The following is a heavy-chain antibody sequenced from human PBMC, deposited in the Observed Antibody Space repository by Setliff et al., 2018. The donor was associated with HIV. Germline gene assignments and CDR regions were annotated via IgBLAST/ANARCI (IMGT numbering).Heavy chain of an antibody. CDR3: AKDSSGWLGYFDY. Sequence: GGSLRLSCAASGFTFSSYAMNWVRQAPGKGLEWVSAIGGSTGSTYYADSVKGRFTISRDNSKNTLYLQMNSLRAEDTAVYYCAKDSSGWLGYFDYWGQGTLVTVSS. D-gene: IGHD6-19*01. CDR1: GFTFSSYA. CDR2: IGGSTGST. V-gene: IGHV3-23*01. J-gene: IGHJ4*02.